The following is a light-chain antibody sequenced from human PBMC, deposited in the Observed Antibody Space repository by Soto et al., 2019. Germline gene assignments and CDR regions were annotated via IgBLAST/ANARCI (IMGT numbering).Light chain of an antibody. Sequence: EIILTQSPGTLSLSQWEIATLSCRASQSVNNRRLAWYQQKPGQAPRFLIYGASTRPIGIPDRFSGSGSGTDFTLTISRLEPEDFAVYYCQQYGSSLIFGQGTRLEIK. CDR1: QSVNNRR. V-gene: IGKV3-20*01. CDR2: GAS. J-gene: IGKJ5*01. CDR3: QQYGSSLI.